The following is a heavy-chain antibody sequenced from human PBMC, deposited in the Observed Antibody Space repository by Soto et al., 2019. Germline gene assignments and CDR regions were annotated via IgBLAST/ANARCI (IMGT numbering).Heavy chain of an antibody. CDR2: VKSKTSGGTT. J-gene: IGHJ4*02. CDR3: TTIVAGTGY. Sequence: EVHLVESGGGLVQPGGSLRLSCAASGFGFADGWMSWVRQAPGKGLEWVGRVKSKTSGGTTDYNAPVEGRFTISRDDSKNTQYLQMNSLKSEDTAVYYCTTIVAGTGYWGQGTLVSVSS. V-gene: IGHV3-15*01. CDR1: GFGFADGW. D-gene: IGHD6-19*01.